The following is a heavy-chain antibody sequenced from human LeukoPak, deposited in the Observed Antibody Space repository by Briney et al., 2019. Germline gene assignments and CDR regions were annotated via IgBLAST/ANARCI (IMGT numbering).Heavy chain of an antibody. J-gene: IGHJ4*02. CDR3: ARLMPGYCSGGSCYDFDY. Sequence: SETLSLTCTVSGGSISSSSYYWGWIRQPPGKGLEWIGSIYYSGSTYYNPSLKSRVTISVDTSKNQFSLKLSSVTAADTAVYYCARLMPGYCSGGSCYDFDYWGQGTLVTVPS. CDR2: IYYSGST. D-gene: IGHD2-15*01. V-gene: IGHV4-39*01. CDR1: GGSISSSSYY.